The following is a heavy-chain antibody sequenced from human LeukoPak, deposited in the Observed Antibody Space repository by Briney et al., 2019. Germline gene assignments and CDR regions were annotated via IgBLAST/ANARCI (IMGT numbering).Heavy chain of an antibody. D-gene: IGHD2/OR15-2a*01. Sequence: ASVKVSCKASGGTFSSYAISWVRQAPGQGLEWMGRIIPIFGTANYAQKFQGRVTITTDESTSTAYMELSSLRSEDTAVYYCAKEFLKAVLHWGQGTLVTVSS. V-gene: IGHV1-69*05. J-gene: IGHJ4*02. CDR1: GGTFSSYA. CDR3: AKEFLKAVLH. CDR2: IIPIFGTA.